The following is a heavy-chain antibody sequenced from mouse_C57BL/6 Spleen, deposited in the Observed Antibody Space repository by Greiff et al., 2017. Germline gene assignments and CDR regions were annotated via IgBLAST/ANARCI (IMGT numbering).Heavy chain of an antibody. V-gene: IGHV1-69*01. CDR2: IDPSDSYT. D-gene: IGHD2-1*01. Sequence: QVQLQQPGAELVMPGASVKLSCKASGYTFTSYWMHWVKQRPGQGLEWIGEIDPSDSYTNYNQKFKGKSTLTVDKSSSTAYMQLSSLTSEDSAVYYCARSGGNYERFAYWGQGTLVTVSA. CDR3: ARSGGNYERFAY. J-gene: IGHJ3*01. CDR1: GYTFTSYW.